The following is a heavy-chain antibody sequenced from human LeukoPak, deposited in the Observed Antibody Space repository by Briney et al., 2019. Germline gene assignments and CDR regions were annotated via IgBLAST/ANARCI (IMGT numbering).Heavy chain of an antibody. CDR1: GYTFTSYD. J-gene: IGHJ5*02. CDR3: ARVLKFIYYYDSSGYTNWFDP. D-gene: IGHD3-22*01. CDR2: MNPNSGNT. V-gene: IGHV1-8*01. Sequence: ASVKVSCKASGYTFTSYDINWVRQATGQGLEWMGWMNPNSGNTGYAQKFQGRVTMTRNTSISTAYMELSSLRSEDTAVYYCARVLKFIYYYDSSGYTNWFDPWGQGTLVTVSS.